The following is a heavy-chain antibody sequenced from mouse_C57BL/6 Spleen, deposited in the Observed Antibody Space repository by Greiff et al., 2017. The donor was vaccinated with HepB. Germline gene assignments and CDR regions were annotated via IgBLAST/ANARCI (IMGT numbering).Heavy chain of an antibody. CDR3: ASGYEYDVFAY. CDR1: GYSITSGYY. D-gene: IGHD2-4*01. Sequence: ESGPGLVKPSQSLSLTCSVTGYSITSGYYWNWIRQFPGNKLEWMGYISYDGSNNYNPSLKNRISITRDTSKNQFFLKLTSVTTEDTATYYCASGYEYDVFAYWGQGTLVTVSA. J-gene: IGHJ3*01. V-gene: IGHV3-6*01. CDR2: ISYDGSN.